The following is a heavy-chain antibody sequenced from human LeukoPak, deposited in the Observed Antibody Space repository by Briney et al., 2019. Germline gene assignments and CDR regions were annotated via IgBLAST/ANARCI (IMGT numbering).Heavy chain of an antibody. D-gene: IGHD6-13*01. CDR2: MNPNSGNT. CDR3: ARGLDSSSWYYYYGMDV. J-gene: IGHJ6*02. CDR1: GYTFTSYD. V-gene: IGHV1-8*01. Sequence: GASVKVSCKASGYTFTSYDINWVRQATGHGLEWMGWMNPNSGNTGYAQKFQGRVTMTRNTSISTAYMELSSLRSEDTAVYYCARGLDSSSWYYYYGMDVWGQGTTVTVSS.